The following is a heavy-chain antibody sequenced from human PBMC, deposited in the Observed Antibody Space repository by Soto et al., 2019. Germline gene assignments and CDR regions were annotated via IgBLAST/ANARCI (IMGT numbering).Heavy chain of an antibody. V-gene: IGHV4-39*01. CDR1: GASISNNDYC. D-gene: IGHD3-3*02. CDR3: ARLASIGSRFDY. Sequence: SETLSLTCSVSGASISNNDYCWGWVRQPPGRGLEWIANIHYSGTTYNTPSLKSRVTISVDTSKNQLSLKLSAATAAATAVYYCARLASIGSRFDYWGQGILVTVSS. J-gene: IGHJ4*02. CDR2: IHYSGTT.